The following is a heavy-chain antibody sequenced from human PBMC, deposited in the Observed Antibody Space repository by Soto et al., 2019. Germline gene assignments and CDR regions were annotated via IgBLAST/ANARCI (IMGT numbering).Heavy chain of an antibody. D-gene: IGHD6-19*01. V-gene: IGHV3-21*04. CDR2: ISSSITYI. Sequence: GGSLRLSCAASGFTFSSYAMSWVRQAPGKGLEWVSYISSSITYIYYADSVKGRFTISRDNAKNSLYLQMNSLRAEDTAVYYCARDDSGWYLGYWGQGTLVTVSS. CDR3: ARDDSGWYLGY. J-gene: IGHJ4*02. CDR1: GFTFSSYA.